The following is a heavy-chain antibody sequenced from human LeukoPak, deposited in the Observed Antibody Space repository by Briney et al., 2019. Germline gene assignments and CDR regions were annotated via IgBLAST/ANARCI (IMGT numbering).Heavy chain of an antibody. Sequence: IPSETLSLTCTVSGGSISSYCWSWIRQPPGKGLEWIGEINHSGSTNYNPSLKSRVTISVDTSKNQFSLKLSSVTAADTAVYYCARRYCSSTSCSFDYWGQGTLVTVSS. CDR1: GGSISSYC. CDR2: INHSGST. D-gene: IGHD2-2*01. J-gene: IGHJ4*02. V-gene: IGHV4-34*01. CDR3: ARRYCSSTSCSFDY.